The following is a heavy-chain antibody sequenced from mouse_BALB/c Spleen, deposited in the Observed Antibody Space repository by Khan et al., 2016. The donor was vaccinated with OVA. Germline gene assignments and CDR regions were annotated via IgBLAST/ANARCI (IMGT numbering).Heavy chain of an antibody. CDR2: IYPGTDNT. V-gene: IGHV1-76*01. Sequence: QIQLVQSGAELMRPGASVKLSCKTSGYIFTSYWIHWVKQRSGQGLEWIARIYPGTDNTYYNEKFKDKATLTADKSSTTAYMQLSSLKSEDSAVYFGAREEPLYYFDYWGQGTTLTVSS. D-gene: IGHD6-1*01. CDR3: AREEPLYYFDY. CDR1: GYIFTSYW. J-gene: IGHJ2*01.